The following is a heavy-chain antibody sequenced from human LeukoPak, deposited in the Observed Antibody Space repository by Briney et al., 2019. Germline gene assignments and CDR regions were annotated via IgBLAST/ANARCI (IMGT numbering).Heavy chain of an antibody. V-gene: IGHV3-23*01. CDR1: GFTFNIYA. CDR3: AKDRPNYYETNGHYYRRDGDS. J-gene: IGHJ5*01. Sequence: PGGSLRLSCAASGFTFNIYAISWVRQAPGKGLEWVSSISSRSDYTFYADSVKGRFTISRDNSRNTLYLQMNSLRAEDTAIYYCAKDRPNYYETNGHYYRRDGDSWGQGTLVIVSS. D-gene: IGHD3-22*01. CDR2: ISSRSDYT.